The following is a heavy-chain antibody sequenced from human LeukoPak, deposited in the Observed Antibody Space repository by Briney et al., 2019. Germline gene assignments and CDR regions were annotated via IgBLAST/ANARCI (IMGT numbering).Heavy chain of an antibody. CDR1: GGSISSFY. J-gene: IGHJ4*02. D-gene: IGHD1-26*01. Sequence: PSETPSLTCTVSGGSISSFYWSWIRQSPGKGLEWIGYIYKSGTTNYNPSLKSRVTISVDTSKKQFSLKVNSVTAADTAVYYCARGTYSGSYSGYFDYWGQGTLVTVSS. V-gene: IGHV4-59*01. CDR3: ARGTYSGSYSGYFDY. CDR2: IYKSGTT.